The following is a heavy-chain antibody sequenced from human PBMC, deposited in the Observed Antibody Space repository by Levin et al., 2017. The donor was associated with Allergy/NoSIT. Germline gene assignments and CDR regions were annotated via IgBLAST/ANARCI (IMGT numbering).Heavy chain of an antibody. J-gene: IGHJ1*01. V-gene: IGHV3-23*01. CDR1: GFTFSSYA. CDR2: ISGSGGST. Sequence: GESLKISCAASGFTFSSYAMSWVRQAPGKGLEWVSAISGSGGSTYYADSVKGRFTISRDNSKNTLYLQMNSLRAEDTAVYYCAKGGRYCSSTSCPPAVGYFQHWGQGTLVTVSS. CDR3: AKGGRYCSSTSCPPAVGYFQH. D-gene: IGHD2-2*01.